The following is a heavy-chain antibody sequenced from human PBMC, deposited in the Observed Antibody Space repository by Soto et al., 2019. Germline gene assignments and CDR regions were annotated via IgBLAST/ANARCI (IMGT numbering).Heavy chain of an antibody. J-gene: IGHJ4*02. D-gene: IGHD3-22*01. CDR2: IRQDGSQK. Sequence: EVQLVESGGGLVQPGGSLRLSCAASGFTFRSYWMSWVRQAPGKGLEWVANIRQDGSQKYYVDSVKGRFTISRDNAKNSLYLQMDSLRAEDTAVYYCANYYYDRSGYSAYFDYWDQGTLVTVSS. CDR3: ANYYYDRSGYSAYFDY. CDR1: GFTFRSYW. V-gene: IGHV3-7*01.